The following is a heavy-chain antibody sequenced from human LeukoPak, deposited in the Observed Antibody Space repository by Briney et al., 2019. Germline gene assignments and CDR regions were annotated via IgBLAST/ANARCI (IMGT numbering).Heavy chain of an antibody. CDR3: ANSYDGKIVPFDN. V-gene: IGHV4-4*09. J-gene: IGHJ4*02. D-gene: IGHD4-23*01. Sequence: PSETLSLTCTVPDGSISNSFWNWVRQLPGKGLEWIAYIHTSGSTNYNPAFKSRVTLSVDTSKSQFSLRLNSVTASDTAVYYCANSYDGKIVPFDNWGQGTLVTVSS. CDR2: IHTSGST. CDR1: DGSISNSF.